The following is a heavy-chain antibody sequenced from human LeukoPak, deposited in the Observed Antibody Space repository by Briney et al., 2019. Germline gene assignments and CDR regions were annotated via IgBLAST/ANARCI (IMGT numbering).Heavy chain of an antibody. D-gene: IGHD3-10*01. Sequence: ASVKVSCKASGYTFTSYGISWVRQAPGQGLEWMGWISPYNGNTNYAQKFQGRVTITRDMSTSTVYMELSSVRSEDTAVYHCASTDGSGSYLSPCDYWGQGTLVSVSS. J-gene: IGHJ4*02. CDR2: ISPYNGNT. CDR1: GYTFTSYG. V-gene: IGHV1-18*01. CDR3: ASTDGSGSYLSPCDY.